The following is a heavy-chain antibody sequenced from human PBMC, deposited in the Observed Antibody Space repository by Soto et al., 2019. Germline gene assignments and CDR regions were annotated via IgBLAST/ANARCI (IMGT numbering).Heavy chain of an antibody. CDR3: GTYPMVRGVVRGMGV. V-gene: IGHV1-69*06. D-gene: IGHD3-10*01. Sequence: QVQLEQSGAEVKKPGSSVKVSCRASAGTFIDYAISWVRQAPGQGLEWMGGIIPFYGTTNYAQSFKGGVTLTADTHMSEVYMELSSLKSEDTAVYYCGTYPMVRGVVRGMGVWGQGTTITVSS. CDR1: AGTFIDYA. CDR2: IIPFYGTT. J-gene: IGHJ6*02.